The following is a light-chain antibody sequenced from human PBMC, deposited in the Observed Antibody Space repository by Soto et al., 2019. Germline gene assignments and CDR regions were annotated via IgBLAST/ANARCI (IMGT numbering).Light chain of an antibody. J-gene: IGKJ1*01. CDR1: QSISSW. Sequence: DIQMTQSPSTLSASVGDRVTITCRASQSISSWLAWYQQKPGKAPKLLIYKASSLESGVPSRFSGSGSGTKFTLTISTLKPDDFATYYRQQYNSYPWTFGQGTKV. V-gene: IGKV1-5*03. CDR2: KAS. CDR3: QQYNSYPWT.